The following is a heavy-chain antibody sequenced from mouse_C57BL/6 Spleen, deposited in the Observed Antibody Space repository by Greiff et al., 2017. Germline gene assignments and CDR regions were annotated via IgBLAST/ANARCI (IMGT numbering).Heavy chain of an antibody. CDR2: IDPEDGDT. J-gene: IGHJ4*01. CDR1: GFNIKDYY. V-gene: IGHV14-1*01. Sequence: EVQLQQSGAELVRPGASVKLSCTASGFNIKDYYMHWVKQRPEQGLEWIGRIDPEDGDTEYAPKFQGKATMTADTSSNTAYLQLSSLTSEDTAVYYCTTEGSPYYYAMDYWGQGTSVTVSS. CDR3: TTEGSPYYYAMDY. D-gene: IGHD1-1*02.